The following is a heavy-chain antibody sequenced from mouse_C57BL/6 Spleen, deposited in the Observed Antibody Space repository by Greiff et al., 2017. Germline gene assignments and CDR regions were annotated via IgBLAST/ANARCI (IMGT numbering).Heavy chain of an antibody. D-gene: IGHD2-3*01. CDR3: ASIYDGYPYYFDY. CDR1: GFTFSDYG. CDR2: ISSGSSTI. V-gene: IGHV5-17*01. Sequence: EVNVVESGGGLVKPGGSLKLSCAASGFTFSDYGMHWVRQAPEKGLEWVAYISSGSSTIYYADTVKGRFTISRDNAKNTLFLQMTSLRSEDTAMYYCASIYDGYPYYFDYWGQGTTLTVSS. J-gene: IGHJ2*01.